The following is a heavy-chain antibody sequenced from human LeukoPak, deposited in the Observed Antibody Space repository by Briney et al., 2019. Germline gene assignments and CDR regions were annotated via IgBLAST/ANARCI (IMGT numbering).Heavy chain of an antibody. Sequence: ASVKVSCKASGYTFTIYDINWVRQATGQGLEWMGCMNPNSGNTGYAQKCQGRVTMTRNTSISTAYMAVSRLISEETAVYYCARGCYKKKGIFYYYYYMDVWGKGTTVTVSS. CDR2: MNPNSGNT. CDR3: ARGCYKKKGIFYYYYYMDV. D-gene: IGHD3-3*01. V-gene: IGHV1-8*01. J-gene: IGHJ6*03. CDR1: GYTFTIYD.